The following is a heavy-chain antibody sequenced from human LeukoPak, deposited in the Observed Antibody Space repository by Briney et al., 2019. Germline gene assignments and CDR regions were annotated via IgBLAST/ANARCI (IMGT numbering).Heavy chain of an antibody. CDR3: TTDRGMIVVVQALVDY. J-gene: IGHJ4*02. D-gene: IGHD3-22*01. CDR1: GFTFSSYW. V-gene: IGHV3-15*01. Sequence: GGSLRLSCVASGFTFSSYWMHWVRQAPGKGLEWVGRIKSKTDGGTTDYAAPVKGRFTISRDDSKNTLYLQMNSLKTEDTAVYYCTTDRGMIVVVQALVDYWGQGTLVTVSS. CDR2: IKSKTDGGTT.